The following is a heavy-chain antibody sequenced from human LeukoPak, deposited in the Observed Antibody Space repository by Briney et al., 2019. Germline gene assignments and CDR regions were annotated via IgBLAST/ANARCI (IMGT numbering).Heavy chain of an antibody. CDR3: ARASGVGAIFYYYYYMDV. J-gene: IGHJ6*03. V-gene: IGHV3-7*01. CDR1: GFTFSSYW. D-gene: IGHD1-26*01. Sequence: PGGSLRLSCAASGFTFSSYWMSWVRQAPGKGLEWVANIKQDGSEKYYVDSVKGRFTISRDNAKNSLYLQMNSPRAEDTAVYYCARASGVGAIFYYYYYMDVWGKGTTVTVSS. CDR2: IKQDGSEK.